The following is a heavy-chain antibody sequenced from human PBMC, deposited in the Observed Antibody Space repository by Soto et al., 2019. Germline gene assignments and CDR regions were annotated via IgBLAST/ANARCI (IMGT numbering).Heavy chain of an antibody. CDR2: ISYDGSNK. Sequence: PGGSLRLSCAASGFTFSSYAMHWVRQAPGKGLEWVAVISYDGSNKYYADSVKGRFTTSRDNSKNTLYLQMSSLRAEDTAVYYCVRGNVVVVAATILRAPYYFDYWGQGTLVTVSS. V-gene: IGHV3-30*14. CDR1: GFTFSSYA. D-gene: IGHD2-15*01. CDR3: VRGNVVVVAATILRAPYYFDY. J-gene: IGHJ4*02.